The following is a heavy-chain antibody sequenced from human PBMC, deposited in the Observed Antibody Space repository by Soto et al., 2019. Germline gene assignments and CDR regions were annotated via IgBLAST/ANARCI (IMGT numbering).Heavy chain of an antibody. CDR2: ISYDGSNK. J-gene: IGHJ4*02. CDR1: GFTFGSYG. Sequence: LYRTASGFTFGSYGMHWVRQAPGKGLEWVAVISYDGSNKYYADSVKGRFTISRDNSKNTLYLQMNSLRAEDTAVYYCAKDFDYVFSSFDYWGQGTLVTVSS. CDR3: AKDFDYVFSSFDY. V-gene: IGHV3-30*18. D-gene: IGHD3-16*01.